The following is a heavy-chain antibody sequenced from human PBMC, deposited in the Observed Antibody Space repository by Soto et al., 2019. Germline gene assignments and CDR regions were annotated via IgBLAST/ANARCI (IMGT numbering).Heavy chain of an antibody. CDR1: AGSFSHYY. V-gene: IGHV4-34*01. Sequence: QVQQQPWGAGLLKPSENLSLTCTVYAGSFSHYYCNWIRQSPGKGLEWIGKIKHGGSSSYNPSLRSRVSISVDMSKHQFALTLSSVTAADTAVYYCSRGGSSDWQVALDIWGQGTMVPVSS. D-gene: IGHD6-19*01. CDR2: IKHGGSS. CDR3: SRGGSSDWQVALDI. J-gene: IGHJ3*02.